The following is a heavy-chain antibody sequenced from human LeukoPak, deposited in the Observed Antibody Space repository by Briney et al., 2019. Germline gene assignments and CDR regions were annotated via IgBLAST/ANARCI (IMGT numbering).Heavy chain of an antibody. CDR2: INPSGGGT. CDR3: ARDRRVTRLFSSRNYYYMDV. J-gene: IGHJ6*03. D-gene: IGHD2-21*02. V-gene: IGHV1-46*01. Sequence: ASVKVSCKASGYAFTNYYMHWVRQAPGQGLEWMGIINPSGGGTSYAQKFQGRLTMTRDTSTTTVYMELSSLRSEDTAVYYCARDRRVTRLFSSRNYYYMDVWGKGTTVTVSS. CDR1: GYAFTNYY.